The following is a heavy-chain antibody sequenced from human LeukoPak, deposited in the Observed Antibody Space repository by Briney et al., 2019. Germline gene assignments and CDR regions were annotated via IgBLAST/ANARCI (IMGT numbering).Heavy chain of an antibody. J-gene: IGHJ3*02. CDR3: ARDGPVQYYYDSSGYYSGLDAFDI. CDR1: GYTFTSYY. Sequence: ASVKVSCKASGYTFTSYYMHWVRQAPGQGLEWMGIINPSGGSTSYAQKFQGRVTMTRDTSTSTAYMELSSLRSEDTAVYYCARDGPVQYYYDSSGYYSGLDAFDIWGQGTMVTVSS. CDR2: INPSGGST. D-gene: IGHD3-22*01. V-gene: IGHV1-46*01.